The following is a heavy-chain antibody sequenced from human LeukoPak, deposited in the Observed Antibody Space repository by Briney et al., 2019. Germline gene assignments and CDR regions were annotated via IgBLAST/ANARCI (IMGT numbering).Heavy chain of an antibody. CDR3: ARQVTMVRGVFWSDP. D-gene: IGHD3-10*01. J-gene: IGHJ5*02. CDR2: IYHSGST. Sequence: SETLSLTCTVSGYSISSGYYWGWIRQPPGKGLGWIGSIYHSGSTYYNPSLKSRVTISVDTSKNQFSLKLSSVTAADTAVYYCARQVTMVRGVFWSDPWGQGTLVTVSS. V-gene: IGHV4-38-2*02. CDR1: GYSISSGYY.